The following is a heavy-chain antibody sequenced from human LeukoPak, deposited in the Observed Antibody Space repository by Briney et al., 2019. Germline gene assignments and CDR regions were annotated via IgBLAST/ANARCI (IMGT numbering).Heavy chain of an antibody. CDR1: GGSISSYY. Sequence: SETLSLTCTVSGGSISSYYWSWIRQPPGKGLEWIWYIYYSGSTNYNPSLNSPVTISVDTSKNQFSLKLSSVTAADTAVYYCARMEVTNRGIRFDYWGQGTLVTVSS. J-gene: IGHJ4*02. CDR2: IYYSGST. D-gene: IGHD2-21*02. V-gene: IGHV4-59*08. CDR3: ARMEVTNRGIRFDY.